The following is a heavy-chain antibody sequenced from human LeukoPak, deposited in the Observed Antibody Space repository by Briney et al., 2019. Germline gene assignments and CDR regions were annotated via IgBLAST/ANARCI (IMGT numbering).Heavy chain of an antibody. V-gene: IGHV3-30*04. D-gene: IGHD3-22*01. CDR3: ASYYDSSGYLGGIFQH. J-gene: IGHJ1*01. CDR2: MSYDGSYK. CDR1: GFTFNSYA. Sequence: PGGSLRLSCAASGFTFNSYAMHWVRQAPGKGLEWVAVMSYDGSYKFYGDSVKGRFTISRDNSKNTLYLQMNSLRAEDTAVYYCASYYDSSGYLGGIFQHWGQGTLVTVSS.